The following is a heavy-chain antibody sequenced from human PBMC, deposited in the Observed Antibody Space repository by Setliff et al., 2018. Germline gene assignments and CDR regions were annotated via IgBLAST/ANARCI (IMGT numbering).Heavy chain of an antibody. V-gene: IGHV4-38-2*02. D-gene: IGHD1-26*01. Sequence: SETLSLTCTVSGYSISSGYYWGWIRQSPGKGLEWIGSIYHSGTTYYNPSLESRVVISVDTSKNQFSLKVRSVTAADTAVFYCARENGVGYPGRGWFGPWGQGAQVTVSS. CDR3: ARENGVGYPGRGWFGP. J-gene: IGHJ5*02. CDR1: GYSISSGYY. CDR2: IYHSGTT.